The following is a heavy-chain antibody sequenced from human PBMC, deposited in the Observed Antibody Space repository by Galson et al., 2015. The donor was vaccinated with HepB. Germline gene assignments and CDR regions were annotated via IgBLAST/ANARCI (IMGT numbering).Heavy chain of an antibody. CDR1: GFTFSSYA. D-gene: IGHD6-13*01. Sequence: SLRLSCAASGFTFSSYAMHWVRQAPGKGLEWVAVISYDGSNKYYADSVKGRFTISRDNSKNTLYLQMNSLRAEDTAVYYCARVSHPGIAAAGTSPHWGQGTLVSAPS. CDR3: ARVSHPGIAAAGTSPH. J-gene: IGHJ1*01. V-gene: IGHV3-30*04. CDR2: ISYDGSNK.